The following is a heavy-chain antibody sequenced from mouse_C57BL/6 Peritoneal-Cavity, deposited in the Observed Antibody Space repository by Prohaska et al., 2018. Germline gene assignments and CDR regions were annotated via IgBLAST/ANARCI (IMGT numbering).Heavy chain of an antibody. CDR1: GFTFSDYG. J-gene: IGHJ4*01. Sequence: EVQLVESGGGLVKPGGSLKLSCAASGFTFSDYGMHWVRQAPEKGLEWVAYISSVSSTIYYADTVKGRFTISRDNAKNTLFLQMTSLRSEDTAMYYCAANWEGDYYAMDYWGQGTSVTVSS. V-gene: IGHV5-17*01. D-gene: IGHD4-1*01. CDR2: ISSVSSTI. CDR3: AANWEGDYYAMDY.